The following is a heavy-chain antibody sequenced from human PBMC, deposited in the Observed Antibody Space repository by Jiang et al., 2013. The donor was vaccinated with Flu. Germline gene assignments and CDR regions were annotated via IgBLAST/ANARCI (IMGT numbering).Heavy chain of an antibody. CDR2: ISSFTTYI. D-gene: IGHD2-21*01. Sequence: VQLLESGGGLVKPGGSLRLSCAASGFSFSSYTMNWVRQAPGKGLEWVSSISSFTTYIFYTDSVKGRFTVSRDNAKNSLFLQMNSLRAEDTALYYCARDLSLIPMAVHYNGLDVWGQGTTVTVSS. CDR3: ARDLSLIPMAVHYNGLDV. V-gene: IGHV3-21*01. CDR1: GFSFSSYT. J-gene: IGHJ6*02.